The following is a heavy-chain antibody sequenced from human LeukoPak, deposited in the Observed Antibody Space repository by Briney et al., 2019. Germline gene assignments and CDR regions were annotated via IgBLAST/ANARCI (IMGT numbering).Heavy chain of an antibody. V-gene: IGHV4-59*01. CDR1: GGSFSDYY. CDR3: ARDLGSAAGHDY. D-gene: IGHD6-13*01. J-gene: IGHJ4*02. CDR2: IYYSGST. Sequence: SETLSLTCAVYGGSFSDYYWSWIRQPPGKGLEWIGYIYYSGSTHYNPSLKSRVTISVDTSKNQFSLKLTSVTAADTAVYYCARDLGSAAGHDYWGQGTLVTVSS.